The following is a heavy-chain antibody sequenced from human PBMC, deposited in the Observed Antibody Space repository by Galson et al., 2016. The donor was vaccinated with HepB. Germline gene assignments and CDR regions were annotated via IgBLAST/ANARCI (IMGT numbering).Heavy chain of an antibody. Sequence: SLRLSCAASGFTFGDYAVIWFRQAPGKGLEWVSFIRSKAYGERTMYAASVKGRFTISRDDSKSIAYLQMDSLQTDDTAVYFCTRDGNRRCYYDPWGQGPLVTVSS. D-gene: IGHD1-26*01. CDR1: GFTFGDYA. CDR3: TRDGNRRCYYDP. CDR2: IRSKAYGERT. J-gene: IGHJ5*02. V-gene: IGHV3-49*03.